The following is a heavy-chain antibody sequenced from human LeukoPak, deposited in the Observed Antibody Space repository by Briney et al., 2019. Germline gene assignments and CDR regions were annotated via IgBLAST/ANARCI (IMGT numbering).Heavy chain of an antibody. D-gene: IGHD3-10*01. CDR3: ARVRDRIPPLYYYYGMDV. CDR1: GYTFTSYG. V-gene: IGHV1-18*01. Sequence: ASVKVSCKASGYTFTSYGISWVRQAPGQGLEWMGWICTYNGNTNYAQKLQGRVTMTTDTSTSTAYMELRSLRSDDTAVYYCARVRDRIPPLYYYYGMDVWGQGTTVTVSS. CDR2: ICTYNGNT. J-gene: IGHJ6*02.